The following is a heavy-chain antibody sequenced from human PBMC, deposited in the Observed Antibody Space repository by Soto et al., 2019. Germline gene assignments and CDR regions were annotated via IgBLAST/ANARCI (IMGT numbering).Heavy chain of an antibody. Sequence: EVQLVESGGGLVKPRGSLRLSCAASGFTFSNAWMNWVRQAPGKGLEWVGRIKSTTDGGTTDYAAPVKGRFTISRDDSKNTLYLQMNSLKTEDTAVYYCSLIRSDYWGQGTLVTVSS. CDR1: GFTFSNAW. V-gene: IGHV3-15*07. CDR3: SLIRSDY. CDR2: IKSTTDGGTT. J-gene: IGHJ4*02. D-gene: IGHD4-17*01.